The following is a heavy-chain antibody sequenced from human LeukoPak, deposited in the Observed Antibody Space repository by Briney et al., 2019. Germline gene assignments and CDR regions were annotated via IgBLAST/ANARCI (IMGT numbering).Heavy chain of an antibody. CDR3: AGVLSGDGYAFDI. CDR1: GGSISSYY. D-gene: IGHD7-27*01. V-gene: IGHV4-4*07. Sequence: PSETLSLTCTVSGGSISSYYWSWIRQPAGKGLEWIGRIYTSGSTNYNPSLNSRVTMSVDTSKSQFSLWLSSVTAADTAVYYCAGVLSGDGYAFDIWGQGTMVTVSS. CDR2: IYTSGST. J-gene: IGHJ3*02.